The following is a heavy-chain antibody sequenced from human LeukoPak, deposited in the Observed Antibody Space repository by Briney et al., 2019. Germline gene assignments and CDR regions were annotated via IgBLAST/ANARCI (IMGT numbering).Heavy chain of an antibody. V-gene: IGHV4-59*08. CDR3: AREYSSSSGRRAFDI. CDR2: IYYSGST. Sequence: SETLSLTCTVSGGSISGYYWSWIRQPPGKGLDWFGYIYYSGSTNYNPSLKSRLTISIDTSENQFSLKLSSVTAADTAVYYCAREYSSSSGRRAFDIWGQGTMVTVSS. D-gene: IGHD6-6*01. J-gene: IGHJ3*02. CDR1: GGSISGYY.